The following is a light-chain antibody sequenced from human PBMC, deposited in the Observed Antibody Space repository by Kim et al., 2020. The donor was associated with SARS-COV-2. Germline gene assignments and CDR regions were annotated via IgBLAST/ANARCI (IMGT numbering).Light chain of an antibody. CDR2: GAS. CDR3: QQYGSSPPIT. Sequence: SPGERATLFCRASQILTSNHLAWYQQKGGQAPRLLFYGASTRATGIPDRFSASGSGTDFTLTINRLEPEDFAVYYCQQYGSSPPITFGQGTKLEI. V-gene: IGKV3-20*01. CDR1: QILTSNH. J-gene: IGKJ2*01.